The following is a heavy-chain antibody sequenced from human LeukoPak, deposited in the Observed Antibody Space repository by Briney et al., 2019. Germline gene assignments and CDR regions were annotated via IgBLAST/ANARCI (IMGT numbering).Heavy chain of an antibody. CDR2: IYYSGST. CDR3: ARRPSGGALDY. Sequence: SETLSLTCTVSGGSISSSSYYWGWIRQPPGKGLEWIGSIYYSGSTYYNPSLRSRVTISVDTSKNQFSLKLSSVTAADTAVYYCARRPSGGALDYWGQGTLVTVSS. V-gene: IGHV4-39*01. CDR1: GGSISSSSYY. J-gene: IGHJ4*02. D-gene: IGHD1-26*01.